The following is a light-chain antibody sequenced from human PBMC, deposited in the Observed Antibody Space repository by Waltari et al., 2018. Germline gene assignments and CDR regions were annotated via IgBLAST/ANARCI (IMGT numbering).Light chain of an antibody. CDR2: AAS. V-gene: IGKV1-39*01. Sequence: DIQMTQSPSSLSASVGDRVTISCRASQVISSSLNWYQQKPGKAPKLLIYAASNLPTGVPSMFSGRGSGPNFTLTISDLQPEDFATYHCQQSYSTGFTFGPGTRLDLK. CDR1: QVISSS. J-gene: IGKJ3*01. CDR3: QQSYSTGFT.